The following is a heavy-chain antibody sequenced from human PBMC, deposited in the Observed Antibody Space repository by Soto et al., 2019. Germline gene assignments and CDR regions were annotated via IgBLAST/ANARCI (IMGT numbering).Heavy chain of an antibody. CDR3: ADGGEWSFNFVY. CDR2: IKSKTDGGTT. CDR1: GFTFSNAW. J-gene: IGHJ4*02. D-gene: IGHD3-3*01. Sequence: GGSLRLSCAASGFTFSNAWMSWVRQAPGKGLEWVGRIKSKTDGGTTDYAAPVKGRFTISRDDSKNTAYLQMNNLRAEDTAVYYCADGGEWSFNFVYWGQGTQVTVSS. V-gene: IGHV3-15*01.